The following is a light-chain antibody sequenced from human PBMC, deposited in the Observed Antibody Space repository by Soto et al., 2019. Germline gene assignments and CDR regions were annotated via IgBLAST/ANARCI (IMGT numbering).Light chain of an antibody. Sequence: QPVLTQSPSASASPGASVKLTCTLTGGHSSYAIAWHQQQPEKGPRYLMKLNSDGSHDKGDGIPDRFSGSRSGAERYLTISNLQSDDEADYYCQTWDTGIQVFGGGTKLTVL. CDR2: LNSDGSH. V-gene: IGLV4-69*01. CDR1: GGHSSYA. J-gene: IGLJ3*02. CDR3: QTWDTGIQV.